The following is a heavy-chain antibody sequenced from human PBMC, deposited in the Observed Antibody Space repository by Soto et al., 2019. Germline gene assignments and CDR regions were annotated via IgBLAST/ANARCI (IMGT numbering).Heavy chain of an antibody. D-gene: IGHD3-10*01. CDR3: ARDWGGLGY. Sequence: PGGSLRLSCAASGFTFSNYWMTWVRQAPGKGLEWVANIIKDGIDKSYVDSVKGRFTISRDNAKNSLYLEMNSLRVEDTAVYYCARDWGGLGYWGQGTLVTLSS. V-gene: IGHV3-7*03. CDR1: GFTFSNYW. J-gene: IGHJ4*02. CDR2: IIKDGIDK.